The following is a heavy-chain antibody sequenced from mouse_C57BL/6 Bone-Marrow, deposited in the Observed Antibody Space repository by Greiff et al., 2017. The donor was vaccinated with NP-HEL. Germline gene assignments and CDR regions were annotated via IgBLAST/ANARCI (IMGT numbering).Heavy chain of an antibody. D-gene: IGHD1-1*01. V-gene: IGHV1-15*01. CDR2: IDPETGGT. J-gene: IGHJ4*01. Sequence: VKLMESGAELVRPGASVTLSCKASGYTFTDYEMHWVKQTPVHGLEWIGAIDPETGGTAYNQKFKGKAILTADKSSSTAYMELRSLTSEDSAVYYCTRWGTTVSYYAMDYWGQGTSVTVSS. CDR3: TRWGTTVSYYAMDY. CDR1: GYTFTDYE.